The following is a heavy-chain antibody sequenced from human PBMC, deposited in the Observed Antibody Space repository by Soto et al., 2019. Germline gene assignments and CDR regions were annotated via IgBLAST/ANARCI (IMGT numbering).Heavy chain of an antibody. CDR1: GFTFSSSG. CDR3: ATDFSGWYGSSEYGF. J-gene: IGHJ4*02. Sequence: QVQLVESGGGVVQPGRSLRLSCAASGFTFSSSGIHWVRQAPGKGLKWVAVISVKGRFTISRDNSKNTLYLQMNSLRAEDTAVYYCATDFSGWYGSSEYGFWGQGTLVTVSS. CDR2: I. V-gene: IGHV3-30*03. D-gene: IGHD6-19*01.